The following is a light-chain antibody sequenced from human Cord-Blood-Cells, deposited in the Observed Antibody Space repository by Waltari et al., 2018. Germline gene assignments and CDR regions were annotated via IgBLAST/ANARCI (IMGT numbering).Light chain of an antibody. V-gene: IGLV2-14*01. J-gene: IGLJ1*01. CDR2: DVS. CDR1: SSDVGGYNY. Sequence: QSALTQPASVSGSPGQSITISCTRTSSDVGGYNYVSWYQQHPGKAPQHMIYDVSNRPSGVSNLFSGSKSGNTASLSISGLQAEDEADYYCSSYTSSSTLYVFGTGTKVTVL. CDR3: SSYTSSSTLYV.